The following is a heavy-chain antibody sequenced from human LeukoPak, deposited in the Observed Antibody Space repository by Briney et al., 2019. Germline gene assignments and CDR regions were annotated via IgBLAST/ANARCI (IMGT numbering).Heavy chain of an antibody. Sequence: GGSLRLSCTTSGFIFSSYGMHWVRQAPGKGLEWVAVISYDGSNKYYADSVKGRFTISRDNSKNTLYLQMNSLRAEDTAVYYCAKSHTYYYYDSSGYPLHWGQGTLVTVSS. CDR1: GFIFSSYG. J-gene: IGHJ4*02. V-gene: IGHV3-30*18. CDR3: AKSHTYYYYDSSGYPLH. D-gene: IGHD3-22*01. CDR2: ISYDGSNK.